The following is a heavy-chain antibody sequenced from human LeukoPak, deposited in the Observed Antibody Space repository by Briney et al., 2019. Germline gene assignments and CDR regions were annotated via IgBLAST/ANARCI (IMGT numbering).Heavy chain of an antibody. Sequence: GESLKISCKGSEYSFTTYWIAWVRQVPGKGLESMGIIYPGDSDTRYSPSFQGQVIISVDKSINTAYLQWNSLRASDTAMYYCARHGKVGATQSWLDYWGQGTLVTVSS. CDR1: EYSFTTYW. CDR2: IYPGDSDT. D-gene: IGHD1-26*01. CDR3: ARHGKVGATQSWLDY. V-gene: IGHV5-51*01. J-gene: IGHJ4*02.